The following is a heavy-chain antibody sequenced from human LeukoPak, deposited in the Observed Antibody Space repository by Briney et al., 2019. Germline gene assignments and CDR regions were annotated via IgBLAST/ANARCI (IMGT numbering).Heavy chain of an antibody. Sequence: SGPTLFKPTQPLTLTCTFSGFLLTTRGVGVGWIRQPPAKALEWLALIYWKDDKRYSPALKSRLTITKDTSKSQVVLTMTNMDPVDTATYYCAHHYDFWSGYSFEYWGQGTLVTVSS. V-gene: IGHV2-5*01. CDR2: IYWKDDK. D-gene: IGHD3-3*01. J-gene: IGHJ4*02. CDR3: AHHYDFWSGYSFEY. CDR1: GFLLTTRGVG.